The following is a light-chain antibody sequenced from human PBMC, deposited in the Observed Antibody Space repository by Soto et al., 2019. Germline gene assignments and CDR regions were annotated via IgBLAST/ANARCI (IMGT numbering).Light chain of an antibody. CDR1: QGISTE. J-gene: IGKJ1*01. V-gene: IGKV1-6*01. CDR3: LQDSSYPRT. CDR2: GAS. Sequence: AIQMTQSPSSLSASVGDRVTISCRASQGISTELGWYQQRPGRAPKLLIYGASTWDSGVPSRFSGSGSGTDFTLTISDLQPEDFATYYCLQDSSYPRTFGQGTKIDIK.